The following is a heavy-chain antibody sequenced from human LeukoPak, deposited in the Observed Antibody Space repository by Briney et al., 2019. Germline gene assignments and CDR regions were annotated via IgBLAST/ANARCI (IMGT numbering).Heavy chain of an antibody. D-gene: IGHD2-2*01. Sequence: SETLSLTCTVSGGSISSYYWSWIRQLAGKGLEWIGRIYTSGSTNYNPSLKSRVTMSVDTSKNQFSLKLSSVTAADTAVYYCARLVVPAASNYYYYMDVWGKGTTVTVSS. J-gene: IGHJ6*03. CDR3: ARLVVPAASNYYYYMDV. CDR2: IYTSGST. CDR1: GGSISSYY. V-gene: IGHV4-4*07.